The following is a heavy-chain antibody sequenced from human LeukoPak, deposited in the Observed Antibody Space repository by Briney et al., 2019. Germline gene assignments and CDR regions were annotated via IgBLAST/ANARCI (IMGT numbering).Heavy chain of an antibody. D-gene: IGHD4-17*01. Sequence: ASVKVSCKASGYTFTDYAVQWVRQAPGQRLEWMGWINAGNGKTKYSQKFQDRVTITRDTSATTAYLDLSSLRSEDTAVYYRARARWTSTVTTYYLDYWGQGTLVTVSS. CDR3: ARARWTSTVTTYYLDY. V-gene: IGHV1-3*01. CDR1: GYTFTDYA. CDR2: INAGNGKT. J-gene: IGHJ4*02.